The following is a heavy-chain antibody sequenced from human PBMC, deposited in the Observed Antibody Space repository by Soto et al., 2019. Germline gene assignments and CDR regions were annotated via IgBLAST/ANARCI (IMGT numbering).Heavy chain of an antibody. D-gene: IGHD6-6*01. CDR2: ISSSGSTI. V-gene: IGHV3-11*01. J-gene: IGHJ4*02. Sequence: GGSLRLSCAASGFTFSDYYMSWIRQAPGKGLEWVSYISSSGSTIYYADSVKGRFTISRDNAKNSLYLQMNSLRAEDTAVYYCARGRRRAARATGDFDYWGQGTLVTVSS. CDR1: GFTFSDYY. CDR3: ARGRRRAARATGDFDY.